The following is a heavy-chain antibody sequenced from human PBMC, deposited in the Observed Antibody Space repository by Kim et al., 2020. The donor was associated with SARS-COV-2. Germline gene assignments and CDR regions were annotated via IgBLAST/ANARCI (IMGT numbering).Heavy chain of an antibody. V-gene: IGHV1-8*01. D-gene: IGHD3-10*01. J-gene: IGHJ4*02. Sequence: ASVKVSCKASGYTFTSYDINWVRQATGQGLEWMGWMNPNSGNTGYAQKFQGRVTMTRNTSISTAYMELSSLRSEDTAVYYCARAVWFRELLPRYYFDYWGQGTLLTVSS. CDR2: MNPNSGNT. CDR1: GYTFTSYD. CDR3: ARAVWFRELLPRYYFDY.